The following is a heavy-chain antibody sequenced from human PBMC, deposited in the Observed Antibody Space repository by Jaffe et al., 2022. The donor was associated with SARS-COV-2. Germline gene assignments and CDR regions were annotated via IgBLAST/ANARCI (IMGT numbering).Heavy chain of an antibody. CDR3: ARGPSWIQLWFYYYMDV. CDR2: ISSSSSTI. J-gene: IGHJ6*03. CDR1: GFTFSSYS. D-gene: IGHD5-18*01. Sequence: EVQLVESGGGLVQPGGSLRLSCAASGFTFSSYSMNWVRQAPGKGLEWVSYISSSSSTIYYADSVKGRFTISRDNAKNSLYLQMNSLRAEDTAVYYCARGPSWIQLWFYYYMDVWGKGTTVTVSS. V-gene: IGHV3-48*01.